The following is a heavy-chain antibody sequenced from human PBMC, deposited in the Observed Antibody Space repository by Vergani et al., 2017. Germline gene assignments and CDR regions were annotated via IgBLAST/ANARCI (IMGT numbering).Heavy chain of an antibody. V-gene: IGHV4-61*02. J-gene: IGHJ5*02. CDR1: GGSISSGSYY. Sequence: QVQLQESGPGLVKPSQTLSLTCTVSGGSISSGSYYWSWIRQPAGKGLEWIGRFYTSGSTNYNPSLKSRVTMSVDTSKNQFSLKLSSVTAADTAVYYCARDWGYCTNGVCYDKNWFDPWGQGTLVTVSS. CDR3: ARDWGYCTNGVCYDKNWFDP. D-gene: IGHD2-8*01. CDR2: FYTSGST.